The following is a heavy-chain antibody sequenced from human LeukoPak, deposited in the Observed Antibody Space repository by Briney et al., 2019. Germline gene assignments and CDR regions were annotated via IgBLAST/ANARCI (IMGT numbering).Heavy chain of an antibody. J-gene: IGHJ3*02. Sequence: PGGSLRLSCAASGFTVSNNYMSWVRQTPGKGLEWVSVIYVGGSAYYADSVKGRFTISGDSSKNTLYLQMNSLRAEDTAVYYCARGRPPDPHGPLDAFDIWGQGTMVTVSS. CDR1: GFTVSNNY. V-gene: IGHV3-53*01. CDR2: IYVGGSA. CDR3: ARGRPPDPHGPLDAFDI.